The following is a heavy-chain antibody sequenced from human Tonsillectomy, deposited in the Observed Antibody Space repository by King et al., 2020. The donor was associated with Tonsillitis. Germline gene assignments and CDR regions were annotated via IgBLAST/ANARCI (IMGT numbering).Heavy chain of an antibody. J-gene: IGHJ4*02. V-gene: IGHV3-30*18. CDR2: TSYDGSNK. Sequence: VQLVESGGGVVQPGRSLRLSCAASGFTFSSYGMHWVRQAPGKGLEWVAVTSYDGSNKYYADSVKGRFTISRDNSKNTLYLQMNSLRAEDTDVYYCAKNRWLQSKDANFDYWGQGTLVTVSS. CDR1: GFTFSSYG. D-gene: IGHD5-24*01. CDR3: AKNRWLQSKDANFDY.